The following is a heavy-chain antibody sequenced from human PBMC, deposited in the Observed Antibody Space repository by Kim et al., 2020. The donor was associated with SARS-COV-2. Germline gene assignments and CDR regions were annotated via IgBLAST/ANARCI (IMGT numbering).Heavy chain of an antibody. D-gene: IGHD3-9*01. Sequence: SETLSLTCTVSGGSISSGGYYWSWIRQHPGKGLEWIGYIYYSGSTYYNPSLKSRVTISVDTSKNQFSLKLSSVTAADTAVYYCASRTILRYYHWGQGTLVTVSS. J-gene: IGHJ4*02. V-gene: IGHV4-31*03. CDR2: IYYSGST. CDR3: ASRTILRYYH. CDR1: GGSISSGGYY.